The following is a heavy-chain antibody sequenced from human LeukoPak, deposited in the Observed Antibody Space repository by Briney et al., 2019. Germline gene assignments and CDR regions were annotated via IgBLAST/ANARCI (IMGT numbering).Heavy chain of an antibody. CDR1: GGSFSGYY. V-gene: IGHV4-34*01. D-gene: IGHD3-22*01. J-gene: IGHJ4*02. CDR2: INHSGST. CDR3: ARGSPKSGYYPI. Sequence: SETLSLTCAVYGGSFSGYYWSWIRQPPGKGLEWIGEINHSGSTNYNPSLKSRVTISVDTSKNQFSLKLSSVSAADTAVYYCARGSPKSGYYPIWGQGTLVTVSS.